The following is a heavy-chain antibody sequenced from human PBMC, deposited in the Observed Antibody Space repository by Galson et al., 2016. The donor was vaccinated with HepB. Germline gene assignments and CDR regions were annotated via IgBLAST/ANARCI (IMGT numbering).Heavy chain of an antibody. CDR1: GFTFSLYS. Sequence: SLRLPCAASGFTFSLYSMYWVRQAPGKGLDWVSYISTGGTTIYYADSVEGRFTISRDNANNLLYLQMNSLRVEDTAVYYCARDPYCGGDCNSPRYFVLSGRGTLVAGSS. CDR2: ISTGGTTI. J-gene: IGHJ2*01. CDR3: ARDPYCGGDCNSPRYFVL. D-gene: IGHD2-21*02. V-gene: IGHV3-48*04.